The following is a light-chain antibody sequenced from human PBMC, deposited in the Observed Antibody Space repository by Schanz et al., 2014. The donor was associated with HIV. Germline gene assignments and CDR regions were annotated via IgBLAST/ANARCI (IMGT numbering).Light chain of an antibody. V-gene: IGLV7-46*01. CDR2: DTN. CDR3: LLSYSAARQVV. CDR1: TGAVTSGHY. J-gene: IGLJ2*01. Sequence: QAVVTQEPSLTVSPGGTVTLTCGSSTGAVTSGHYAYWFQQKPGQAPRTLIHDTNNRHSWTPARFSGSLLGDKAALTLSGAQPEDEADYYCLLSYSAARQVVFGGGTKLTVL.